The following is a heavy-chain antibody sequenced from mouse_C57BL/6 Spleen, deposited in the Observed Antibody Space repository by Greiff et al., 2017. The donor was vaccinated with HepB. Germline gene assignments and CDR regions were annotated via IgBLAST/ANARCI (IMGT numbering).Heavy chain of an antibody. V-gene: IGHV1-50*01. CDR3: AIEGSSGLAWFAY. D-gene: IGHD3-2*02. Sequence: QVQLKQPGAELVKPGASVKLSCKASGYTFTSYWMQWVKQRPGQGLEWIGEIDPSDSYTNYNQKFKGKATLTVDTSSSTAYMQLSSLTSEDSAVYYCAIEGSSGLAWFAYWGQGTLVTVSA. CDR1: GYTFTSYW. J-gene: IGHJ3*01. CDR2: IDPSDSYT.